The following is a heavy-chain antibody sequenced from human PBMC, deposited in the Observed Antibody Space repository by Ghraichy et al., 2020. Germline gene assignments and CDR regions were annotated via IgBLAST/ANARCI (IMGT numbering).Heavy chain of an antibody. V-gene: IGHV4-59*01. CDR1: GDSISYYY. CDR2: IYYSGST. CDR3: ARGSDYGEDYFDY. D-gene: IGHD4-17*01. Sequence: SETLSLTCTVSGDSISYYYWSWIRQPPGKGLEWVGYIYYSGSTSYNPSLKSRVPISVDTSKTQFSLKLTSVTAADTAVYYCARGSDYGEDYFDYWGQGTLVTVAS. J-gene: IGHJ4*02.